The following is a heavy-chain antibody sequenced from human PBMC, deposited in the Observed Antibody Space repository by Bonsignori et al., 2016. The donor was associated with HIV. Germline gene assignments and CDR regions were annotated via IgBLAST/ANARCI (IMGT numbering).Heavy chain of an antibody. CDR3: ARFRCYIIASIAARRCYFDY. V-gene: IGHV4-34*01. Sequence: SETLSLTCAVYGGSFSGYYWSWIRQPPGKGLEWIGEINHSGSTNYNPSLKSRVTISVDTSKNQFSLKLSSVTAADTAVYYCARFRCYIIASIAARRCYFDYWGQGTLVTVSS. D-gene: IGHD6-6*01. CDR1: GGSFSGYY. J-gene: IGHJ4*02. CDR2: INHSGST.